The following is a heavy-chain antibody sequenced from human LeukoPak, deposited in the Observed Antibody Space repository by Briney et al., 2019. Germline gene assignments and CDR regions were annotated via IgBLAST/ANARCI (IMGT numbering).Heavy chain of an antibody. CDR3: ARGASVLRFLEWLPKALFDY. CDR2: INTNTGNP. V-gene: IGHV7-4-1*02. Sequence: GASVKVSCKASGYTFTSYAMNWVRQAPGQGLEWMGWINTNTGNPTYAQGFTGRFVFSSDTSVSTAYLQISSLKAEDTAVYYCARGASVLRFLEWLPKALFDYWGQGTLVTVSS. J-gene: IGHJ4*02. D-gene: IGHD3-3*01. CDR1: GYTFTSYA.